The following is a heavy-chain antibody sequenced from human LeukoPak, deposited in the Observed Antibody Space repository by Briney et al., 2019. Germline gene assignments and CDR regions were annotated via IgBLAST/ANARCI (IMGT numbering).Heavy chain of an antibody. V-gene: IGHV3-74*01. D-gene: IGHD6-6*01. CDR3: ARGLSGYSSSLGY. Sequence: GGSLRLSCAASGFTFSSYWMHWVRQTPGKGLMWVARIKSDGSTIYADSVQGRFTISRDNAKNTLYLQMNSLRAEDTAVYYCARGLSGYSSSLGYWGQGTLVTVSS. CDR1: GFTFSSYW. J-gene: IGHJ4*02. CDR2: IKSDGST.